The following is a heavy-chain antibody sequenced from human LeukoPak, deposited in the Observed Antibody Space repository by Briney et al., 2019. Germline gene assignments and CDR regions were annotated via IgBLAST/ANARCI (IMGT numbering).Heavy chain of an antibody. D-gene: IGHD6-19*01. CDR1: GFTLSNSW. V-gene: IGHV3-7*03. CDR3: ARDRDSSGWYVEVWFDP. J-gene: IGHJ5*02. Sequence: GGSLRLSCAGSGFTLSNSWMGWVRQAPGKGLEWVANINPSGSDKYYVDSAEGRFTVSKDNAKNSVYLQMNSLRAEDTAVYYCARDRDSSGWYVEVWFDPWGQGTLVTVSS. CDR2: INPSGSDK.